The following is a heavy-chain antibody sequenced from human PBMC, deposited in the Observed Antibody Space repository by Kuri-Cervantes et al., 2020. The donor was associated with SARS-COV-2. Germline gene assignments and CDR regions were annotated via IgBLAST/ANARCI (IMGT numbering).Heavy chain of an antibody. V-gene: IGHV1-2*04. CDR2: INPNSGGA. D-gene: IGHD5-18*01. J-gene: IGHJ4*02. CDR3: ARGLDTAMAYYFDY. CDR1: GYTSTGYY. Sequence: ASVKVSCKASGYTSTGYYMHWVRQAPGQGLEWMGWINPNSGGANYAQKFQGWVTMTRDTSISTAYMELSRLRSDDTAAYYCARGLDTAMAYYFDYWGQGTLVTVSS.